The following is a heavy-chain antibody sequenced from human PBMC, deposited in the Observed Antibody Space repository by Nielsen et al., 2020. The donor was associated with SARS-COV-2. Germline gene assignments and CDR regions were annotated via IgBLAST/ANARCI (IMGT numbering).Heavy chain of an antibody. CDR2: IYYSGST. Sequence: SETLSLTCTVSGGSISSYYWSWIRQPPGKGLEWIGYIYYSGSTNFNPSLKSRVTISVDTSKNQFSLKLSCVTAADTAVYYCARNTNYYDSSGYKDYYYYCMDVWGQGTTVTVSS. CDR1: GGSISSYY. CDR3: ARNTNYYDSSGYKDYYYYCMDV. V-gene: IGHV4-59*01. D-gene: IGHD3-22*01. J-gene: IGHJ6*02.